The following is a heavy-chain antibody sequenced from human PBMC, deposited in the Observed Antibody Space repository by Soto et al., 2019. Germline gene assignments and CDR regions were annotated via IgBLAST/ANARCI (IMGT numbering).Heavy chain of an antibody. CDR1: GYTFTSYA. CDR3: ASSYSNYALIDYYYYGMDV. D-gene: IGHD4-4*01. CDR2: INAGNGNT. J-gene: IGHJ6*02. Sequence: QVQLVQSGAEVKKPGASVKVSCKASGYTFTSYAMHWVRQAPGQRLEWMGWINAGNGNTKYSQKFQGRVTITRDTTASRAYMGLSSLRSEDTAVYYCASSYSNYALIDYYYYGMDVWGQGTTVTVSS. V-gene: IGHV1-3*01.